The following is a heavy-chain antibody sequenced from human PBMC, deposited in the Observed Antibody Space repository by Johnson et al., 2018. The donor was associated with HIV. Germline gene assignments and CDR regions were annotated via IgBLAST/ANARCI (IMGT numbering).Heavy chain of an antibody. Sequence: QVQLVESGGGVVQPGGSLRLSCAASGFTFSSYGMHWVRQAPGKGLEWVAFIWYDDSNEYYGESVKGRFTISRDNSKNTLYLQMSSLRAEDSAVYYCARDLRWSYDAFDIWGQGTMVTVSS. J-gene: IGHJ3*02. D-gene: IGHD5-24*01. CDR1: GFTFSSYG. V-gene: IGHV3-30*02. CDR3: ARDLRWSYDAFDI. CDR2: IWYDDSNE.